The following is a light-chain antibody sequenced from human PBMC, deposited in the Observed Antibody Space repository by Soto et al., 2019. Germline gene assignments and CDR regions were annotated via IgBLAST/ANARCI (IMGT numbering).Light chain of an antibody. CDR1: QSVGSY. J-gene: IGKJ3*01. V-gene: IGKV3-11*01. CDR2: DAS. Sequence: EIVLTQSPATLSSSPGERATLSCSASQSVGSYLAWYQQKPGQAPRLLIYDASNRATGISARFSGSGSGTDVTLTISSLEPEDCAIYFCQQRNNWPFTFGPGTKVDV. CDR3: QQRNNWPFT.